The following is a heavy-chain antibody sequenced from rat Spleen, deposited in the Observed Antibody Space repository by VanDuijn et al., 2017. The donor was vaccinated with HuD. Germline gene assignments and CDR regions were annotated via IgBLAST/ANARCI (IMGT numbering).Heavy chain of an antibody. CDR3: TRVDYSSYVMDA. Sequence: EVQLVESGGGLVQPGRSLKLSCVASGFTFSNYGMHWVRQAPTKGLEWVASISPSGGSTYYRDSVKGRFTISRDHAKSTLYLQMNSLRSEDTATYYCTRVDYSSYVMDAWGQGASVTVSS. J-gene: IGHJ4*01. D-gene: IGHD1-2*01. CDR1: GFTFSNYG. CDR2: ISPSGGST. V-gene: IGHV5-19*01.